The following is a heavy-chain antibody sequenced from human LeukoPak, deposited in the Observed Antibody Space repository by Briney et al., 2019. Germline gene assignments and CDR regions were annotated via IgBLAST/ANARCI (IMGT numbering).Heavy chain of an antibody. CDR1: GDSISNYY. Sequence: SETLSLTCTVSGDSISNYYWSWIRQRPGKGLECIGYIYYSGGTNYHPSLKSRVTISVDTSKSQFSLKLSSVTAADTALYYCARVSNRDSSGYYWGFDYWGQGTLVTVSS. CDR2: IYYSGGT. J-gene: IGHJ4*02. CDR3: ARVSNRDSSGYYWGFDY. D-gene: IGHD3-22*01. V-gene: IGHV4-59*08.